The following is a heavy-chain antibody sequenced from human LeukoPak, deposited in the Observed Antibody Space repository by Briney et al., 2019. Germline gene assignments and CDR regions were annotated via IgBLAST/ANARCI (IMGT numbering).Heavy chain of an antibody. J-gene: IGHJ4*02. CDR1: GGSISSSSYY. Sequence: SETLSLTCTVSGGSISSSSYYWGWIRQPPGKGLEWIGSIYYSGSTYYNPSLKSRVTISVDTSKNQFSLKLSSVTAADTAVYYCASLYYYDSSGYYDFDYWGQGTLVTVSS. D-gene: IGHD3-22*01. V-gene: IGHV4-39*07. CDR2: IYYSGST. CDR3: ASLYYYDSSGYYDFDY.